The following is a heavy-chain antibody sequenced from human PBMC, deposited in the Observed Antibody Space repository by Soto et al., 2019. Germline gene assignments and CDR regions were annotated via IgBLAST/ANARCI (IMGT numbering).Heavy chain of an antibody. CDR1: GFTFSGSA. J-gene: IGHJ3*02. CDR2: IRSKANSYAT. Sequence: GESLKISCAASGFTFSGSAMHWVRQASGKGLEWVGRIRSKANSYATAYAASVKGRFTISRDDSKNTAYLQMNSLKTEDTAVYYCTRPRGLHDAFDIWGQGTMVTVSS. D-gene: IGHD2-15*01. V-gene: IGHV3-73*01. CDR3: TRPRGLHDAFDI.